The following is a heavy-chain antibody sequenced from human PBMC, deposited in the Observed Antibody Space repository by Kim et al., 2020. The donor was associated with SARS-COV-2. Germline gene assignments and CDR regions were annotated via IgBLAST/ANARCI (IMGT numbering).Heavy chain of an antibody. Sequence: GGSLRLSCAASGFTFSSYAMTWVRQAPGKGLEWVSAIRNNGGSTYYADSVKGRFTISRGNSKNTLYLQMNSLRAEDTAVYYCAARPDSGYWGQRTLVTVSS. CDR2: IRNNGGST. V-gene: IGHV3-23*01. CDR3: AARPDSGY. CDR1: GFTFSSYA. J-gene: IGHJ4*02. D-gene: IGHD6-6*01.